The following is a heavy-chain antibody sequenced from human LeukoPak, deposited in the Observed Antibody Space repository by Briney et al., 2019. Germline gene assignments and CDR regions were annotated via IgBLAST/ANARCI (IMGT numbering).Heavy chain of an antibody. CDR1: GFTFSSYA. CDR3: AKSAIQLWDHDAFDI. Sequence: TGGSLRLSCAASGFTFSSYAMSWVRQAPGKGPEWVSSISSSSTYIYYADSVKGRFTISRDNTKNSLYLQMNSLRAEDTAVYYCAKSAIQLWDHDAFDIWGQGTMVTVSS. V-gene: IGHV3-21*01. J-gene: IGHJ3*02. D-gene: IGHD5-18*01. CDR2: ISSSSTYI.